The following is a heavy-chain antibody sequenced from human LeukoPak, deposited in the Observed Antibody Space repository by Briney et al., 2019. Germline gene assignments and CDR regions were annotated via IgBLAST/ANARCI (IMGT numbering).Heavy chain of an antibody. CDR2: ISWNSGSI. Sequence: GGSLRLSCAASGFTFDDYAMHWVRQAPGKGLEWVSGISWNSGSIGYADSVKGRFTISRDNAKNSLYLQMNSLRAEDTALYYCVQGRGFDYWGQGTLVTVSS. J-gene: IGHJ4*02. D-gene: IGHD3-10*01. V-gene: IGHV3-9*01. CDR3: VQGRGFDY. CDR1: GFTFDDYA.